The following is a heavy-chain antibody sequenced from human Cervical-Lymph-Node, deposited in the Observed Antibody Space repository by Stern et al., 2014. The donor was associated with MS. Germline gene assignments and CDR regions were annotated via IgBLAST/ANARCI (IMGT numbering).Heavy chain of an antibody. D-gene: IGHD3-10*01. V-gene: IGHV2-26*01. CDR2: IFSNDER. J-gene: IGHJ4*02. Sequence: QVTLRESGPVLVKPTETLMLTCTVSGFSLSNGRMGVSWIRQPPGKALEWLAHIFSNDERSYSPSLKSRLPISKDTSRSQVVLTMTNMDPVDTATYFCARILYDGAYRGDYWGQGILVTVSS. CDR3: ARILYDGAYRGDY. CDR1: GFSLSNGRMG.